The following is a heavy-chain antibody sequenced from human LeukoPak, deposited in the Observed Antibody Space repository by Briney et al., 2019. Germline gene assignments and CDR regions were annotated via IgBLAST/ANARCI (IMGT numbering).Heavy chain of an antibody. V-gene: IGHV3-30*02. D-gene: IGHD5-12*01. J-gene: IGHJ6*04. CDR1: GFTFSTYG. CDR2: IQYDGSKK. CDR3: AKEGDEFRGYLDV. Sequence: GGSLRLSCAASGFTFSTYGMHWVRQAPGKGLEWVAFIQYDGSKKYYADSVKGRFTISRDNSMNTLNLQMNSLRAEDTAVYYCAKEGDEFRGYLDVWGKGTTVTVSS.